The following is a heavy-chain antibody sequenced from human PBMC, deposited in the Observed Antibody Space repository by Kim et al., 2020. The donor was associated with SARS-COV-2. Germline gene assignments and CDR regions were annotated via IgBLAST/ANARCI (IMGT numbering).Heavy chain of an antibody. CDR3: ATGYSSSWYHYAQNYYFDY. J-gene: IGHJ4*02. V-gene: IGHV4-39*01. Sequence: SRVTISVDTSKNQFSLKLSSVTAADTAVYYCATGYSSSWYHYAQNYYFDYWGQGTLVTVSS. D-gene: IGHD6-13*01.